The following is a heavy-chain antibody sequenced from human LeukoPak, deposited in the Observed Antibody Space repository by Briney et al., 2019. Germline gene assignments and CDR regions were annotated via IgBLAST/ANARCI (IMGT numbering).Heavy chain of an antibody. V-gene: IGHV3-30*02. CDR3: ARGAIAAAGPGVDY. J-gene: IGHJ4*02. Sequence: HPGGSLRLSCEASGFIFSSYGMHWVRQAPGKGLEWVASIRYDGNNKYYVNSVKGRFTISRDNSQNTVYLQMNSLRPEDTAVYYCARGAIAAAGPGVDYWGQGTLVTVSS. CDR2: IRYDGNNK. D-gene: IGHD6-13*01. CDR1: GFIFSSYG.